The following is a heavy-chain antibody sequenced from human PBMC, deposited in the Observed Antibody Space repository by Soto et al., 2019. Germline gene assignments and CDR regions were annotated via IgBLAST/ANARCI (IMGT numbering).Heavy chain of an antibody. Sequence: SVKVSCKASGGTFSSYAISWVRQAPGQGLEWMGGIIPIFGTANYAQKFQGRVTITADKSTSTAYMELSSLRSEDTAVYYCARGSMVNDYVWGSYRPEYYFDYWGQGTLVTVSS. J-gene: IGHJ4*02. CDR3: ARGSMVNDYVWGSYRPEYYFDY. D-gene: IGHD3-16*02. CDR2: IIPIFGTA. CDR1: GGTFSSYA. V-gene: IGHV1-69*06.